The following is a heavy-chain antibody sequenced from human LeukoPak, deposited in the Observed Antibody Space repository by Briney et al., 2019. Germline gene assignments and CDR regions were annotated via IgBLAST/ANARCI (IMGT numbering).Heavy chain of an antibody. CDR1: GFTFNNFA. V-gene: IGHV3-23*01. D-gene: IGHD6-13*01. J-gene: IGHJ4*02. Sequence: GGSLRLSCAASGFTFNNFAMNWVRQAPGTGLEWVSVISDDGKTTHYADSVKGRVSISRDNSKNTLYLQMNSLRAEDTALYYCAKALYSSSWPQIGYWGQGTLVTVSS. CDR2: ISDDGKTT. CDR3: AKALYSSSWPQIGY.